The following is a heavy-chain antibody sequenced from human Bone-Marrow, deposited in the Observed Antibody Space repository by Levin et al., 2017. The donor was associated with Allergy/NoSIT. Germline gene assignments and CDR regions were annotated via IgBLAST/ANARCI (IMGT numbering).Heavy chain of an antibody. CDR1: GYSFPNYW. V-gene: IGHV5-51*01. CDR3: FTAFFYNLETDSPENIDR. D-gene: IGHD3-3*02. CDR2: IYPGDSDT. Sequence: GGSLRLSCKGSGYSFPNYWIGWVRQTPGKGLDWMGIIYPGDSDTRYSPSFQGQVTISVDKSISTAYVQWSSLRASDTAMYYCFTAFFYNLETDSPENIDRWGQGTMVTVSS. J-gene: IGHJ3*01.